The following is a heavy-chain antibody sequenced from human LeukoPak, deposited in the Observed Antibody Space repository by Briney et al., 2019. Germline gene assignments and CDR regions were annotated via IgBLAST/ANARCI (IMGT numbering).Heavy chain of an antibody. J-gene: IGHJ4*02. V-gene: IGHV4-61*02. CDR1: GGSISSGDYC. D-gene: IGHD5-18*01. CDR3: ARAGGSDNRYGFQDY. CDR2: ICNRGNT. Sequence: SETLSLTCTVSGGSISSGDYCWGWLRQPAGRGLEWIVSICNRGNTDYNPSLKSRVIMSTDTTKNQFSLKLSSVAAADTAAYYCARAGGSDNRYGFQDYWGQGTLVAASS.